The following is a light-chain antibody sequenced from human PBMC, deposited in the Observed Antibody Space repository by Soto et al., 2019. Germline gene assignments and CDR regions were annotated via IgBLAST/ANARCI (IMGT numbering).Light chain of an antibody. CDR2: AVS. CDR3: QQHNHGPS. V-gene: IGKV3-15*01. Sequence: EIVMTQSPATLSVSQGERATLSCRASQSVSSNLAWFQQKPGQAPRLLLYAVSTRATGVQGRFSGSGSGTEFTLTTSSLQSDDASFYYCQQHNHGPSFGQGTKLEIK. CDR1: QSVSSN. J-gene: IGKJ2*01.